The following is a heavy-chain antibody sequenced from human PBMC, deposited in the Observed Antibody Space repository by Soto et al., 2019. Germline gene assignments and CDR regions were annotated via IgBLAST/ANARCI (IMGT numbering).Heavy chain of an antibody. CDR3: ATIVVVVAEDTSGGFY. V-gene: IGHV1-69*01. Sequence: QVQLVQSGAEVKKPGSSVKVSCKASGGTFSSYAISWVRQAPGQGLEWLGGIIPIFGTANYAQKFQGRVTITADESTSTAYMELSSLRSEDTAVYYCATIVVVVAEDTSGGFYWGQGTLVTVSS. CDR2: IIPIFGTA. J-gene: IGHJ4*02. CDR1: GGTFSSYA. D-gene: IGHD2-15*01.